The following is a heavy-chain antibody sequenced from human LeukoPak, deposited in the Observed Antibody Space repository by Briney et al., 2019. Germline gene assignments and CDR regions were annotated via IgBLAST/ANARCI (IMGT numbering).Heavy chain of an antibody. CDR2: ISSDGSST. Sequence: QPGGSLRLSRAASGFTFSTYWMHWVRQTPGKGLVWVSRISSDGSSTSYADSVKGRFTISRDNAKNTLYLQMNSLRAEDTAVYYCARVGYSYGHDAFDIWGQGTMVTVSS. J-gene: IGHJ3*02. V-gene: IGHV3-74*01. CDR1: GFTFSTYW. CDR3: ARVGYSYGHDAFDI. D-gene: IGHD5-18*01.